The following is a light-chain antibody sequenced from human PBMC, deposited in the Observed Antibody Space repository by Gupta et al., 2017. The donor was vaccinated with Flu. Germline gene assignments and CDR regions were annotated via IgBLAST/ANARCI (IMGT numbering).Light chain of an antibody. V-gene: IGKV1-39*01. CDR1: QSISSY. Sequence: DIEMTQSTSSLSASVGDRVNITCRASQSISSYLKWYQQKPGKAPKLLIYAASSLQSGVPSRCSGSGSGTNFTLIISSRQPEDFATYYCQQSDSTLYTFGQGTKLEIK. CDR3: QQSDSTLYT. CDR2: AAS. J-gene: IGKJ2*01.